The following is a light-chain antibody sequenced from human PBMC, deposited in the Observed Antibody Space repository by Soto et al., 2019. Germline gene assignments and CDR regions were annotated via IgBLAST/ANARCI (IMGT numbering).Light chain of an antibody. CDR1: QSVRSNY. CDR3: HQYGISPGT. V-gene: IGKV3-20*01. CDR2: GAS. J-gene: IGKJ2*01. Sequence: EIVLTQSPGTLSLSPGERATLSCRASQSVRSNYLAWYPQKPGQAPSLLIYGASTRATGIPDRFSGSGSGPDFTLTITRLDPEDFAVYYCHQYGISPGTFGQGTKLEIK.